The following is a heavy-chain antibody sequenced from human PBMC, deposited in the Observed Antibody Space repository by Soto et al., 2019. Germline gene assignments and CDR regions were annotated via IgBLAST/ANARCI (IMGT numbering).Heavy chain of an antibody. Sequence: SETLSLTCTVSGGSISSSSYYWGWIRQPPGKGLEWIGYIYYSGSTNYNPSLKSRVTISVDTSKNQFSLKLSSVTAADTAVYYCARHSPVVWFGELLSNWFDPWGQGTLVTVSS. CDR2: IYYSGST. CDR1: GGSISSSSYY. CDR3: ARHSPVVWFGELLSNWFDP. V-gene: IGHV4-61*05. J-gene: IGHJ5*02. D-gene: IGHD3-10*01.